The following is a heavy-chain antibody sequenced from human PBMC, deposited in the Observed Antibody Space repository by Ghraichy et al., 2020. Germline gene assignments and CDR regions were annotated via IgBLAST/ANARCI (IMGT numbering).Heavy chain of an antibody. CDR1: GGSFSGYY. J-gene: IGHJ6*03. D-gene: IGHD6-25*01. CDR2: INHSGST. Sequence: SETLSLTCAVYGGSFSGYYWSWIRQPPGKGLEWIGEINHSGSTNYNPSLKSRVTISVDTSKNQFSLKLSSVTAADTAVYYCARGTPGPPAAGYYYYYMDVWGKGTTVTVSS. CDR3: ARGTPGPPAAGYYYYYMDV. V-gene: IGHV4-34*01.